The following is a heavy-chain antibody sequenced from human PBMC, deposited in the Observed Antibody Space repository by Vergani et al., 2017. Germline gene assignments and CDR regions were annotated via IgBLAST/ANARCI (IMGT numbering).Heavy chain of an antibody. CDR3: ARDQDGGKLYYYYGMDV. V-gene: IGHV1-2*02. D-gene: IGHD4-23*01. CDR2: INPNSGGT. Sequence: QVQLVQSGAEVKKPGASVKVSCKASGYTFTGYYMHWVRQAPGQGLEWMGWINPNSGGTNYAQKFQGRVTITADESTSTAYMELSSLRSEDTAVYYCARDQDGGKLYYYYGMDVWGQGTTVTVSS. CDR1: GYTFTGYY. J-gene: IGHJ6*02.